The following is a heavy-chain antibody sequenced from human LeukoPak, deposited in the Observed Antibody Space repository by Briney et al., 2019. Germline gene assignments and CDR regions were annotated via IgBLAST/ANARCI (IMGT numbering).Heavy chain of an antibody. CDR2: INHSGST. D-gene: IGHD3-3*01. V-gene: IGHV4-34*01. Sequence: SETLSLTCAVSGGSISSGGYSWSWIRQPPGRGLEWIGEINHSGSTNYNPSLKSRVTISVDTSKNQFSLKLSSVTAADTAVYYCARGRDFWKVRQNWFDPWGQGTLVTVSS. CDR3: ARGRDFWKVRQNWFDP. J-gene: IGHJ5*02. CDR1: GGSISSGGYS.